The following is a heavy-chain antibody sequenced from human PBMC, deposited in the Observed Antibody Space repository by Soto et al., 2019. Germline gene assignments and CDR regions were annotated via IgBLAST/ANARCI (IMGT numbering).Heavy chain of an antibody. D-gene: IGHD2-15*01. CDR1: GFTFSNYA. CDR2: ISGSDSST. V-gene: IGHV3-23*01. Sequence: EVQLLESGGGLVPPGGSLRLCCAASGFTFSNYAMSWVRQGPGKGLEWVSAISGSDSSTYYADSVKGRFTISRDNSKNTLYLQLNSLRAEDTALFYCAKKGHCSGGGCYSLDVWGQGTTVTVSS. CDR3: AKKGHCSGGGCYSLDV. J-gene: IGHJ6*02.